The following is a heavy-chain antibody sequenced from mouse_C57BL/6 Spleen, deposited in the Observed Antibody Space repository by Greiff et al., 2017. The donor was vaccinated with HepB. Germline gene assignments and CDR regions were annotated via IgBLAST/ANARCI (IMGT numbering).Heavy chain of an antibody. V-gene: IGHV3-6*01. CDR2: ISYDGSN. D-gene: IGHD6-1*01. Sequence: EVQLVESGPGLVKPSQSLSLTCSVTGYSITSGYYWNWIRQFPGNKLEWMGYISYDGSNNYNPSLKNRISITRDTSKNQFFLKLNSVTTEDTATYYCARGGRVSYWYFDVWGTGTTVTVSS. CDR3: ARGGRVSYWYFDV. J-gene: IGHJ1*03. CDR1: GYSITSGYY.